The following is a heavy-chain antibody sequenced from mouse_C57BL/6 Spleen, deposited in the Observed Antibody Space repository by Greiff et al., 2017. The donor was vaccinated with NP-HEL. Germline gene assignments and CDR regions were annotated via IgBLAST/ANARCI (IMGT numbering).Heavy chain of an antibody. CDR1: GYTFTSYW. Sequence: QVQLKQPGAELVKPGASVKLSCKASGYTFTSYWMHWVKQRPGQGLEWIGMIHPNSGSTNYNEKFKSKATLTVDKSSSTAYMQLSSLTSEDSAVYYCAIPIYYDYDGDAMDYWGQGTSVTVSS. CDR3: AIPIYYDYDGDAMDY. J-gene: IGHJ4*01. V-gene: IGHV1-64*01. CDR2: IHPNSGST. D-gene: IGHD2-4*01.